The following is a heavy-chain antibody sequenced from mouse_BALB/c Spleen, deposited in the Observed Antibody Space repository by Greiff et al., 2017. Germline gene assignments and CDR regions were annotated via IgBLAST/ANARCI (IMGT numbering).Heavy chain of an antibody. CDR3: ARQIYYGNFDY. V-gene: IGHV5-12-1*01. CDR1: GFTFSSYA. J-gene: IGHJ2*01. D-gene: IGHD2-1*01. CDR2: ISSGGGST. Sequence: EVKLMESGGGLVKPGGSLKLSCAASGFTFSSYAMSWVRQTPEKRLEWVAYISSGGGSTYYPDTVKGRFTISRDNAKNTLYLQMSSLKSEDTAMYYCARQIYYGNFDYWGQGTTLTVSS.